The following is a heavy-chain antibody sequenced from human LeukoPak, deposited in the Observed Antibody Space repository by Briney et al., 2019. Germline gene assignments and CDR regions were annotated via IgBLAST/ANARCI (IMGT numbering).Heavy chain of an antibody. CDR1: GYSFTSYW. D-gene: IGHD2-15*01. V-gene: IGHV5-51*01. J-gene: IGHJ3*02. Sequence: GEPPKISCKGSGYSFTSYWIGWVRQMPGKGLEWMGIIYPGDSDTRYSPSFQGQVTISADKSISTAYLQWSSLKASDTAMYYCARQGWYCSGGSCHTDDAFDIWGQGTMVTVSS. CDR2: IYPGDSDT. CDR3: ARQGWYCSGGSCHTDDAFDI.